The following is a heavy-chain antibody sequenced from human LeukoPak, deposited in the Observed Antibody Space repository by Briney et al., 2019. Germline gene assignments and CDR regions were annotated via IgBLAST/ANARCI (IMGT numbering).Heavy chain of an antibody. D-gene: IGHD2-21*02. CDR2: INRDGSAT. CDR3: AREVADDCNTYDGFDI. Sequence: GGSLRLSCAASGFTFSNSWMHWVRQAPGKGLVWVSRINRDGSATSHADSVQGRFTISRDNSKNTLYMQMNSLRAEDTAVYYCAREVADDCNTYDGFDIWGQGTMVTVSS. J-gene: IGHJ3*02. V-gene: IGHV3-74*01. CDR1: GFTFSNSW.